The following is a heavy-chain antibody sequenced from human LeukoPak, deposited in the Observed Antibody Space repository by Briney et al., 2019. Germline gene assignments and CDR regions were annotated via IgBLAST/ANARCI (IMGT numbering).Heavy chain of an antibody. CDR3: ARVPDLVVVPASRDI. J-gene: IGHJ3*02. CDR2: IYSGGST. V-gene: IGHV3-66*01. CDR1: GFTVSDNY. Sequence: GGSLRLSCAASGFTVSDNYMSWVRQAPGKGLEWVSIIYSGGSTYYADSVKGRFTISRDNAKNTLYLQMNSLRAEDTAVYYCARVPDLVVVPASRDIWGQGTMVTVSS. D-gene: IGHD2-2*01.